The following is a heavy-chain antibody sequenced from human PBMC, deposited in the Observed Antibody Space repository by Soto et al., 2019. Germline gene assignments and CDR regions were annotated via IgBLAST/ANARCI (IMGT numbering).Heavy chain of an antibody. CDR1: GASVTSNNYY. V-gene: IGHV4-39*02. D-gene: IGHD3-3*01. J-gene: IGHJ3*02. CDR2: MYYSGTT. Sequence: SETLSLTCTISGASVTSNNYYWGWIRQPPGKGLEWIGSMYYSGTTTYNASLKSRVSISVDTSKNQFSLKLSSVTAADTAVYYCAREVRFLEWSRAFDIWGQGTMVTVSS. CDR3: AREVRFLEWSRAFDI.